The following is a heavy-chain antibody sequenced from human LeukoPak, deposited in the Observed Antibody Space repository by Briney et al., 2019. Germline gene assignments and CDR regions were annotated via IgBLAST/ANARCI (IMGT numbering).Heavy chain of an antibody. Sequence: GESLKISCKGSGYSFTSYWIGWVRQMPGKGLEWMGIIYPGDSDTRYSPSFQGQVTISADKSISTAYLQWSSLKASDTAMYYCASTASSGGYSGYDYYFDYWGQGTLVTVSS. CDR3: ASTASSGGYSGYDYYFDY. CDR1: GYSFTSYW. V-gene: IGHV5-51*01. CDR2: IYPGDSDT. D-gene: IGHD5-12*01. J-gene: IGHJ4*02.